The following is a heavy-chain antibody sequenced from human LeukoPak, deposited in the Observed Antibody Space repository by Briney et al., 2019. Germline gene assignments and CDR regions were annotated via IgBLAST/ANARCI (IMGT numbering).Heavy chain of an antibody. J-gene: IGHJ2*01. CDR3: ARVSSSWYQDWYFDR. Sequence: SETLSLTCTVSGGSISSYYWSWIRQPAGKGLEWIGRIYISGSPNYNPSLKSRVTMSVDTSKNQFSLKLTSVTAADTAVYYCARVSSSWYQDWYFDRWGRGTLVTVSS. D-gene: IGHD6-13*01. V-gene: IGHV4-4*07. CDR1: GGSISSYY. CDR2: IYISGSP.